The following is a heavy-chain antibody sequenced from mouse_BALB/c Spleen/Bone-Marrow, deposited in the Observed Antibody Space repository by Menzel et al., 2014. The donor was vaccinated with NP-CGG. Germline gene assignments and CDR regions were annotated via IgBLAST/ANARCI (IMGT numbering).Heavy chain of an antibody. J-gene: IGHJ2*01. Sequence: EVKVVESGGGLVKPGGSLKLSCAASGFAFSSYDMSWVRQTPEKRLEWVAYISSGGGSTYYPDTVKGRFTISRDNAKNTLYLQMSSLRSEDTAMYYCAREVLRDYFDYWGQGTTLTGSS. V-gene: IGHV5-12-1*01. CDR2: ISSGGGST. D-gene: IGHD1-1*01. CDR1: GFAFSSYD. CDR3: AREVLRDYFDY.